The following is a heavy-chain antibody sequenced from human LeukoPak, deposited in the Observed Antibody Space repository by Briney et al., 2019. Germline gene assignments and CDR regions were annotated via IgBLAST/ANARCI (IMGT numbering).Heavy chain of an antibody. CDR1: GYTFTVYY. D-gene: IGHD3-16*01. J-gene: IGHJ4*02. CDR3: ARVRYRLAETYIDY. Sequence: ASVKVSCKASGYTFTVYYMHWVRQVPGQGLEWMGWINPNSGGTNYAQKFQGRVTMTRDTSITTAYMELSRLRSDDTAVYYCARVRYRLAETYIDYWGQGTLVTVSS. CDR2: INPNSGGT. V-gene: IGHV1-2*02.